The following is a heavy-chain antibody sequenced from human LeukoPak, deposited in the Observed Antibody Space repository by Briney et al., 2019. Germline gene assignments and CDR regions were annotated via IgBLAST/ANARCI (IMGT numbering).Heavy chain of an antibody. D-gene: IGHD1-26*01. CDR1: GFNFSHYA. J-gene: IGHJ4*02. V-gene: IGHV3-23*01. Sequence: GGSLKLSCAVSGFNFSHYAMSWVRQAPGKGLEWVLGISFSGRSTNYAHSVKGRFIISRDNSNNPLHLQMNSLRAEDTAVYYCAKDREKAVGATIFDHWGQGTLVTVSS. CDR2: ISFSGRST. CDR3: AKDREKAVGATIFDH.